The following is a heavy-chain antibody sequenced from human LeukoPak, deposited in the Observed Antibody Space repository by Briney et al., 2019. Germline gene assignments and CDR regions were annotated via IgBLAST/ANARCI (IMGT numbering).Heavy chain of an antibody. Sequence: HGESLKIPCKASGYSFTTSGIGWVGQMPGKGLEGMEIIYLGEADTRYSPSFQGQVTISADKSISTAYLQWSSLKASDTDMYYCGTGYSYGTFDYWGQGTLVTASS. J-gene: IGHJ4*02. V-gene: IGHV5-51*01. D-gene: IGHD5-18*01. CDR2: IYLGEADT. CDR3: GTGYSYGTFDY. CDR1: GYSFTTSG.